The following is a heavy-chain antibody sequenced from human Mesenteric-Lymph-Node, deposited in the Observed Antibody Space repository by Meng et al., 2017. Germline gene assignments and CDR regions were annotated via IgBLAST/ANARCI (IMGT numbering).Heavy chain of an antibody. D-gene: IGHD3-22*01. Sequence: QVQLLQPGSELKGPGASVKVSCKASGYTFTSYAINWLRQAPGQGPEWMGWINTNNGNPTYAQGFTGRFVFSLDTSVSTAYVQISSLKVEDTAMYYCARDNYDTASRFDYWGQGTLVTVSS. J-gene: IGHJ4*02. CDR3: ARDNYDTASRFDY. CDR1: GYTFTSYA. CDR2: INTNNGNP. V-gene: IGHV7-4-1*02.